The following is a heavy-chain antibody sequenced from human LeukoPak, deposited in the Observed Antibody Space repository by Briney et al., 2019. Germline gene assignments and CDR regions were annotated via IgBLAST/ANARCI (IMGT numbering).Heavy chain of an antibody. CDR3: ARELPPPSYMDV. CDR1: GFTFSSYG. J-gene: IGHJ6*03. Sequence: GGSLRLSCAASGFTFSSYGMHWVRQAPGKGLEWVAFIRYDGSNKYYADSVKGRFTISRDNAKNSLYLQMNSLRAEDTAVYYCARELPPPSYMDVWGKGTTVTISS. V-gene: IGHV3-30*02. CDR2: IRYDGSNK.